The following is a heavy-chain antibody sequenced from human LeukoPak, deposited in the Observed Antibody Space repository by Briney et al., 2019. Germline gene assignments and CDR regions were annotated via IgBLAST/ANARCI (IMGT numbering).Heavy chain of an antibody. CDR1: GYTFTDYY. J-gene: IGHJ4*02. D-gene: IGHD3-10*01. Sequence: ASVKISCKVSGYTFTDYYMHWVQQAPGKGLEWKGLVDPEDGETIYAEKFQGRVTITADTSTDTAYMELSSLRSEDTPVYYCATAPYYYGSGSYYSFRFDYWGQGTLVTVSS. CDR2: VDPEDGET. CDR3: ATAPYYYGSGSYYSFRFDY. V-gene: IGHV1-69-2*01.